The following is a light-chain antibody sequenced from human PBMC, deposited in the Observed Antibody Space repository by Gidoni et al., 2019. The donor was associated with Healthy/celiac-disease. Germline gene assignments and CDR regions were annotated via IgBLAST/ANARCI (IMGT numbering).Light chain of an antibody. CDR1: QSVSSY. CDR2: DAS. J-gene: IGKJ3*01. Sequence: DIVLTQSPATLSLSPGERATLSCRASQSVSSYLAWYQQKPGQAPRLLIYDASNRATGIPARCSGSGSGTDFTITISSLEPEDFAVYYCQQRSNPFTFGPGTKVDIK. V-gene: IGKV3-11*01. CDR3: QQRSNPFT.